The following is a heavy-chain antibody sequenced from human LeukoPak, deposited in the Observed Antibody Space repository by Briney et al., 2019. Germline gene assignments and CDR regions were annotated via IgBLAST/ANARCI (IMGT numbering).Heavy chain of an antibody. D-gene: IGHD5-12*01. J-gene: IGHJ5*02. CDR2: IYYSGST. V-gene: IGHV4-59*01. CDR3: ARADSGYVGNWFDP. CDR1: GGSISSYY. Sequence: PSETLSLTCTVSGGSISSYYWSWIRQPPGKGLEWIGYIYYSGSTNYNPSLKSRVTISVDTSKNQFSLKLSSVTAADTAVYYCARADSGYVGNWFDPWGQGTLVTVSS.